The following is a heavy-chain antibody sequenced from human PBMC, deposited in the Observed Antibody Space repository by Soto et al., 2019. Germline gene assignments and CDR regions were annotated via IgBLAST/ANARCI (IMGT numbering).Heavy chain of an antibody. D-gene: IGHD1-26*01. CDR3: AKGGVGSTSNAFDI. CDR2: ISDDGSNK. J-gene: IGHJ3*02. CDR1: GFTFRSYG. Sequence: QVQLVESGGGVVQPGRSLRLSCAASGFTFRSYGMHWVRQAPGKGLEWVAVISDDGSNKYYADSVKGRFTISRDNSKNTLYLQMNSLRAEDTAVYYCAKGGVGSTSNAFDIWGQGTMVTVSS. V-gene: IGHV3-30*18.